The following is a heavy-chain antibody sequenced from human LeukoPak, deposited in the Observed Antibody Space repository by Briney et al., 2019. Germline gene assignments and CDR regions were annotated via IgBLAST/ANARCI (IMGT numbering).Heavy chain of an antibody. CDR2: ISYDGSNK. Sequence: GRSLRLSCAASGFTFSSYGMHWVRQAPGKGLEWVAVISYDGSNKYYADSVKGRFTISRDNSKNTLYLQMNSLRAEDTAVYYCAKDTNDFWSGYYPFWGQGTLVTVSS. V-gene: IGHV3-30*18. CDR3: AKDTNDFWSGYYPF. D-gene: IGHD3-3*01. CDR1: GFTFSSYG. J-gene: IGHJ4*02.